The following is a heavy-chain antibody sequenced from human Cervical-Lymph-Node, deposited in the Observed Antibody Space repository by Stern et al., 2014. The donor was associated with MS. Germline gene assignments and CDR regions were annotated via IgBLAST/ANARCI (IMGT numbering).Heavy chain of an antibody. J-gene: IGHJ5*02. Sequence: QVQLVESGAEVKQPGSSVKVSCKASGGTFSTSGISWVRQAPGQGLEWMGWVIPPLGTTNYGREVQGRRTITREQTTGRAYMALGRLRSDDTAIYYCGGDLGVGDTCPWGQGTVVTVSS. CDR2: VIPPLGTT. D-gene: IGHD1-26*01. V-gene: IGHV1-69*01. CDR1: GGTFSTSG. CDR3: GGDLGVGDTCP.